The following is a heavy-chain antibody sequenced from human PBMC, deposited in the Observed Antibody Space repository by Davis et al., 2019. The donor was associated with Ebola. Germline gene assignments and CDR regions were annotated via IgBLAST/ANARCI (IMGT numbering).Heavy chain of an antibody. CDR2: LSYDGKIE. Sequence: GESLKISCAASGFTFDDYAMHWVRLAPGRGLEWLALLSYDGKIEDYTDSVKGRFSISRDSSDKTLFLQMSSLRIDDTAVYFCARGDGDCTGDTCPLEIWGQGSLVTVSS. CDR1: GFTFDDYA. D-gene: IGHD2-8*02. J-gene: IGHJ4*02. V-gene: IGHV3-30*04. CDR3: ARGDGDCTGDTCPLEI.